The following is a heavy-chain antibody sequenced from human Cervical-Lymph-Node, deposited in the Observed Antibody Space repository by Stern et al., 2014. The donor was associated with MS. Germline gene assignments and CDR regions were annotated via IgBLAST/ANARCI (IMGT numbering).Heavy chain of an antibody. CDR2: IAVIFETT. V-gene: IGHV1-69*01. CDR3: ASFDTSGYFSYDMDV. D-gene: IGHD3-22*01. J-gene: IGHJ6*02. CDR1: GGTFSTYV. Sequence: QVQMVQSGAEVKKPGSSVKVSCKASGGTFSTYVINWVRQAPGKGLEWQGGIAVIFETTNYAHKVTGRVTCSADETTRTWYKAVSSLSSEDTAVYYCASFDTSGYFSYDMDVWGQGTTVTVSS.